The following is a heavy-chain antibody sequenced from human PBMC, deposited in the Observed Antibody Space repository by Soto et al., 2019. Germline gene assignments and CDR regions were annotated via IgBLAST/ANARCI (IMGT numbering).Heavy chain of an antibody. CDR3: ARRTLIAATPGIAVAAAHYYYYYGMDV. D-gene: IGHD6-19*01. Sequence: SETLSLTCTVSGGSISSYYWSWIRQPPGKGLEWIGYIYYSGSTNYNPSLKSRVTISVDTSKNQFSLKLSSVTAADTAVYYCARRTLIAATPGIAVAAAHYYYYYGMDVWGQGTTVTVSS. J-gene: IGHJ6*02. CDR2: IYYSGST. CDR1: GGSISSYY. V-gene: IGHV4-59*12.